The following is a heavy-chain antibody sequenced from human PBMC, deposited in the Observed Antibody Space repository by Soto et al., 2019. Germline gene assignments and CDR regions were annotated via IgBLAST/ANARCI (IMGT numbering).Heavy chain of an antibody. V-gene: IGHV3-23*01. Sequence: GGSLRLSCIVSGFTFSSNAMSWVRQAPGKGLEWVSAISGSGGTTYYADSVKGRFAVSRDNSNNTLYLQMNSLRAEDTAVYYCAKQRAGFGSGSDTYYFDYWGQGTLVTVSS. J-gene: IGHJ4*02. CDR3: AKQRAGFGSGSDTYYFDY. CDR1: GFTFSSNA. D-gene: IGHD3-10*01. CDR2: ISGSGGTT.